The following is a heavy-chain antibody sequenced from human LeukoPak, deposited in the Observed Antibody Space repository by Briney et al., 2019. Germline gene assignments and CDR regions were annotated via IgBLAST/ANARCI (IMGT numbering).Heavy chain of an antibody. J-gene: IGHJ4*02. V-gene: IGHV3-48*04. CDR3: AREGDPARFLEWLGTPSYFDY. D-gene: IGHD3-3*01. CDR2: ISSSSSTI. CDR1: GFTFSSYS. Sequence: GGSLRLSCAASGFTFSSYSMNWVRQAPGKGLEWVSYISSSSSTIYYADSVKGRFTISRDNAKNSLYLQMSSLRAEDTAVYYCAREGDPARFLEWLGTPSYFDYWGQGTLVTVSS.